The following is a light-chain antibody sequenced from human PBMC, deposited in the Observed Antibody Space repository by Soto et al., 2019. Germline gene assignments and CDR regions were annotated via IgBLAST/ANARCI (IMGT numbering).Light chain of an antibody. Sequence: QSVLTQPASVSGSPGQSITISCTATSSDVGGYNYVSWYQHHPGKAPKLMIYDVSNRPSGVSIRFSGSKSDNTASLTISGLQPEDEADYHCSSYTTSNTRQIVFGTGTKVTVL. CDR1: SSDVGGYNY. V-gene: IGLV2-14*03. CDR3: SSYTTSNTRQIV. J-gene: IGLJ1*01. CDR2: DVS.